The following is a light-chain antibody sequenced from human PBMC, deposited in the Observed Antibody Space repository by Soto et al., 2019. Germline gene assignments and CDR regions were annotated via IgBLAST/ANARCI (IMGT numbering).Light chain of an antibody. CDR1: SSDVGGYKF. Sequence: QSVLTQPASVSGSPGQSITIACTGTSSDVGGYKFVSWYEHHPGKAPNLMIYEVSNRPSWVSNRFSGSKSGNTASLTISGLQAEDEADYYCSSYSSSSTLVFGTGTKLTVL. J-gene: IGLJ1*01. V-gene: IGLV2-14*01. CDR3: SSYSSSSTLV. CDR2: EVS.